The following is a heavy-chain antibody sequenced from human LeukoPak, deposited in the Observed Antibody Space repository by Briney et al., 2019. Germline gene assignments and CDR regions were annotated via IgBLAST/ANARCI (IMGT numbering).Heavy chain of an antibody. V-gene: IGHV2-5*01. CDR2: IYWNDDK. CDR1: GFSLSTSGVG. CDR3: ARRHVDTAFQASFDY. D-gene: IGHD5-18*01. Sequence: ESGPTLLKPTQTLTLTCTFSGFSLSTSGVGVGCIRQPPGKALEWLSLIYWNDDKRYSPSLKSRLTITKDTSKNQVVLTMTNMDPVDTATYYCARRHVDTAFQASFDYWGQGTLVTVSS. J-gene: IGHJ4*02.